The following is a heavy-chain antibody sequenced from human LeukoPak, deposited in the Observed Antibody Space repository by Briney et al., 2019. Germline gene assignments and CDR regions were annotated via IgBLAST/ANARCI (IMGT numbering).Heavy chain of an antibody. V-gene: IGHV4-31*03. CDR2: IYYSGST. CDR1: GGSISSGGYY. D-gene: IGHD5-12*01. CDR3: AREILSGTIDY. Sequence: SETLSLTCTVFGGSISSGGYYWSWIRQHPGKGLEWIGYIYYSGSTYYNPSLKSRVTISVDTSKNQFSLKLSSVTAADTAVYYCAREILSGTIDYWGQGTLVTVSS. J-gene: IGHJ4*02.